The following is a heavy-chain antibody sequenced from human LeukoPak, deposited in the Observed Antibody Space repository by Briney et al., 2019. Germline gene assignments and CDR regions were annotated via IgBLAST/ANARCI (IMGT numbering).Heavy chain of an antibody. CDR3: AILAADNWFDP. CDR2: IIPIFGTA. CDR1: GGTFSSYA. J-gene: IGHJ5*02. V-gene: IGHV1-69*06. D-gene: IGHD6-13*01. Sequence: ASVKVSCKASGGTFSSYAISWVRQAPGQGLEWMGGIIPIFGTANYAQKFQGRVTITADKSTSTAYMELSSLRSEDTAVYYCAILAADNWFDPWGQGTLVTVSS.